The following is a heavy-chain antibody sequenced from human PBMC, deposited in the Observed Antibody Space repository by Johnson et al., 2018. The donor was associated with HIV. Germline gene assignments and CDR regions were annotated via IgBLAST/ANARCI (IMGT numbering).Heavy chain of an antibody. D-gene: IGHD6-6*01. CDR3: ARDSSNSFRFEMYAFDI. V-gene: IGHV3-30*02. CDR2: LRYDGSNK. Sequence: QVQLVESGGGVVQPAGSLRLSCAAPGFPFSSYGMHWVHQAPGKGLEWVAFLRYDGSNKYYADSVTGRFTIPRDNSKNTLYLQMNSLRAEDTAVYYCARDSSNSFRFEMYAFDIWGQGTMVTGSS. CDR1: GFPFSSYG. J-gene: IGHJ3*02.